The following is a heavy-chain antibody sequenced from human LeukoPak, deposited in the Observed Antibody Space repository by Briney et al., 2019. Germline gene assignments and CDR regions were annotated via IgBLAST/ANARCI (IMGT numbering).Heavy chain of an antibody. Sequence: PSETLSLTCTTSGLPISRFFWNWVRQPPGKGLEWIGNIYDGVPTFFNPSLKSRVTISVDTSKGQFSLQLASVTAADTAVYYCVQTTGWPRFDYWGQGNLVTVSS. D-gene: IGHD6-19*01. J-gene: IGHJ4*02. CDR1: GLPISRFF. CDR2: IYDGVPT. V-gene: IGHV4-4*09. CDR3: VQTTGWPRFDY.